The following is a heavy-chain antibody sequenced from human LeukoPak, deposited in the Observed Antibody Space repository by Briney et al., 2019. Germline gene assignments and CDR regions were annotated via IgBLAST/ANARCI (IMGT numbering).Heavy chain of an antibody. CDR1: GFTFSSYW. V-gene: IGHV3-74*03. Sequence: GGSLRLSCAASGFTFSSYWMHWVRKAPGKGLVWVSRISSDGSSTTYADSVKGRFTIPRDNAENTLYLQMNSLRAEDTAVYYCARRNYWGQGTLVTVSS. CDR2: ISSDGSST. J-gene: IGHJ4*02. CDR3: ARRNY.